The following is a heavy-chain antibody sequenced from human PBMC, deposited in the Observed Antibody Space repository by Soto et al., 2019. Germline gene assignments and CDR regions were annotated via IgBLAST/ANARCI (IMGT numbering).Heavy chain of an antibody. CDR3: ARSSGGYYSAFDY. CDR2: ISGSGGTT. CDR1: GFTFSNYA. V-gene: IGHV3-23*01. Sequence: GGSLRLSCAASGFTFSNYAMSWVRQAPGKGLEWVSAISGSGGTTYYADSVKGRFTISRDNSKNTLYLQMNSLRAEDTAVYYCARSSGGYYSAFDYWGQGTLVTVSS. J-gene: IGHJ4*02. D-gene: IGHD3-22*01.